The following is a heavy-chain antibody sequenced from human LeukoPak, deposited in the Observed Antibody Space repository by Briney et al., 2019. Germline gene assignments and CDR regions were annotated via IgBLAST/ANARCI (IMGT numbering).Heavy chain of an antibody. D-gene: IGHD1-1*01. CDR3: AKDLGTRSVHDGFDI. J-gene: IGHJ3*02. Sequence: PGGSLRLSCAASGFTFSSYGMHWVRQAPGERLEWVAFIRYDGTNKYYTDSVKGRFTISRDNSKKTLYLQMNSLRAEDTAVYYCAKDLGTRSVHDGFDIWGQGTMVTVSS. V-gene: IGHV3-30*02. CDR1: GFTFSSYG. CDR2: IRYDGTNK.